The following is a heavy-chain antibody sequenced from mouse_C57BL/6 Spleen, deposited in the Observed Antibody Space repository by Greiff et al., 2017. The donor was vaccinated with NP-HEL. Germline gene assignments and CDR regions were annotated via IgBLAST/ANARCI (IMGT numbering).Heavy chain of an antibody. J-gene: IGHJ2*01. CDR1: GYTFTSYW. V-gene: IGHV1-59*01. Sequence: QVQLQQPGAELVRPGTSVKLSCKASGYTFTSYWMHWVKQRPGQGLEWIGVIDPSDSYTNYNQKFKGKATLTVDTSSSTAYMQLSSLTSADSAVYYCARRGYGSTLDYWGQGTTLTVSS. CDR2: IDPSDSYT. CDR3: ARRGYGSTLDY. D-gene: IGHD1-1*01.